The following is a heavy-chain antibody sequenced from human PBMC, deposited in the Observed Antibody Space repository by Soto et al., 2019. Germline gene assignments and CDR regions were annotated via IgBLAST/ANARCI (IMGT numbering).Heavy chain of an antibody. Sequence: GGSLRLSCAASGFTFSNAWINWVRQAPGKGLEWVGRIKSKTDGGTTDFAAPVKGRFAISRDDSKNMVYLQMNSLKTEDTGIYSCTTDSYSTMIVVRIAYWGHGTLVTVSS. D-gene: IGHD3-22*01. CDR1: GFTFSNAW. CDR2: IKSKTDGGTT. J-gene: IGHJ4*01. V-gene: IGHV3-15*07. CDR3: TTDSYSTMIVVRIAY.